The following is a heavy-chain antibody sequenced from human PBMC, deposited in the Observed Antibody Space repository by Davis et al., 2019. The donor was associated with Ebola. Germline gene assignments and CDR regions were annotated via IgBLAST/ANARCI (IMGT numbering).Heavy chain of an antibody. V-gene: IGHV1-18*01. Sequence: ASVKVSCKASGYTFTSYGISWVRQAPGQGLEWMGWISAYNGNTNYAQKLQGRVTMTTDTSTSTDYMELRSLRSDDTAVYYCARDRKYSSSDNWFDPWGQGTLVTVSS. CDR2: ISAYNGNT. CDR1: GYTFTSYG. CDR3: ARDRKYSSSDNWFDP. J-gene: IGHJ5*02. D-gene: IGHD6-6*01.